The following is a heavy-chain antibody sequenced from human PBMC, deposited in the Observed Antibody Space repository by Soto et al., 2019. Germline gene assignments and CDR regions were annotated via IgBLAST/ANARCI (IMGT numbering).Heavy chain of an antibody. D-gene: IGHD3-16*02. CDR3: SREYYDYVWGSYRRPYVYYFDY. V-gene: IGHV1-18*01. J-gene: IGHJ4*02. CDR1: GYTFTSYG. Sequence: ASVKVSCKASGYTFTSYGISWVRQAPGQGLEWMGWISAYNGNTNYAQKIKGRVTMTTDTSTSTAYMELRSLRSDDTAVYYCSREYYDYVWGSYRRPYVYYFDYWGQGTLVTVSS. CDR2: ISAYNGNT.